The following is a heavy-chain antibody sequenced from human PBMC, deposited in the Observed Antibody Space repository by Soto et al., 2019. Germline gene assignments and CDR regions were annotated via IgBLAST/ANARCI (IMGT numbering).Heavy chain of an antibody. Sequence: QVQLVQSGAEVKKPGYSVKVSCKASGDTFSTYTITWIRQAPGQGLEWMGGIIPMSATSNYAQKCQGRVTITADEATNTAYMELSSLRSEDTAVYYCAREGLVLVPPTVNSDYDYSAMDVWGQGTTVTVSS. D-gene: IGHD2-2*01. CDR1: GDTFSTYT. J-gene: IGHJ6*02. V-gene: IGHV1-69*12. CDR3: AREGLVLVPPTVNSDYDYSAMDV. CDR2: IIPMSATS.